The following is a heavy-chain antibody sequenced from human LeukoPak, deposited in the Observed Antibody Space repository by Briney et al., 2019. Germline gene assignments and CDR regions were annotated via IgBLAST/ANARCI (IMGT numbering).Heavy chain of an antibody. Sequence: GGSLRLSCAASGFTFSSYAMIWLRQAPGKGLEGVSAISGSGGSTYYADSVKGRFTISKDNSKNTLYLQMNSLRAEDTAVYYCARDKRTDSSGYYSDAFDIWGQGTMVTVSS. CDR3: ARDKRTDSSGYYSDAFDI. D-gene: IGHD3-22*01. J-gene: IGHJ3*02. V-gene: IGHV3-23*01. CDR1: GFTFSSYA. CDR2: ISGSGGST.